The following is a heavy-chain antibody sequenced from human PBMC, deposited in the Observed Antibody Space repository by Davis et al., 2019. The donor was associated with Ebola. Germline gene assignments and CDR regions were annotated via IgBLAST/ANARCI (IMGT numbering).Heavy chain of an antibody. Sequence: SGPTLVKPTQTLTLTCTFSGFSLTTSRMCVTWVRQPPGKALEWLARIDWDGDKYYHTSLKTRLSISKDTSKNQVVLTMSNVDPVDTATYYYARIRWEDYGSSSALDYWGQGILVTVSS. CDR2: IDWDGDK. V-gene: IGHV2-70*11. D-gene: IGHD6-6*01. CDR1: GFSLTTSRMC. J-gene: IGHJ4*02. CDR3: ARIRWEDYGSSSALDY.